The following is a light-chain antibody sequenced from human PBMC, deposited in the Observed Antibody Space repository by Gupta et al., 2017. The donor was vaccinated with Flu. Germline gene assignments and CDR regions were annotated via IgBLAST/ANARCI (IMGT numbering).Light chain of an antibody. CDR1: KLGDKY. CDR2: QDN. CDR3: QAWDSSTYV. V-gene: IGLV3-1*01. J-gene: IGLJ1*01. Sequence: TCSGDKLGDKYACWYQQKPGQSPALVIYQDNKRPSGIPERFSGSNSGNTATLTISGTQAMDEADYYCQAWDSSTYVFGTGTKVTVL.